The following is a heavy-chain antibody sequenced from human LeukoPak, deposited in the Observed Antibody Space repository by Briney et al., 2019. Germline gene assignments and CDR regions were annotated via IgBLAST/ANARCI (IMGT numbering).Heavy chain of an antibody. CDR1: GFTFDDYA. V-gene: IGHV3-43*02. J-gene: IGHJ4*02. Sequence: GRSLRLSCAASGFTFDDYAMHWVRQAPGKGLEWVSLISGDGGSTYYADSVKGRFTISRDNSKNSLYLQMNSLRTEDTALYYCAKVRAYYDSSGTFDYWGQGTLVTVSS. CDR2: ISGDGGST. D-gene: IGHD3-22*01. CDR3: AKVRAYYDSSGTFDY.